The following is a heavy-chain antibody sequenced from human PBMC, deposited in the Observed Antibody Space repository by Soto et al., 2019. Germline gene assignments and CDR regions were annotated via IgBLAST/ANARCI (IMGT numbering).Heavy chain of an antibody. V-gene: IGHV1-18*01. CDR2: ISAHNGNT. D-gene: IGHD1-1*01. CDR1: GYTFTSYG. CDR3: ARGRYGDY. J-gene: IGHJ4*02. Sequence: ASVKVSCKASGYTFTSYGITWVRQAPGQGLEWMGWISAHNGNTDYAQKLQGRVIVTRDTSTSTAYMELRSPISDDTAVYYCARGRYGDYWGQEALVTVSS.